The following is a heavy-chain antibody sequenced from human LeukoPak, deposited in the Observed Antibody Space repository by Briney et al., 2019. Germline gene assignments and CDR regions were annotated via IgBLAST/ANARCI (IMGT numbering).Heavy chain of an antibody. CDR1: GFSFTSAW. CDR3: TTDFSHFDLSSGYCSY. V-gene: IGHV3-15*01. D-gene: IGHD3-3*01. CDR2: IKDNIDGGTT. Sequence: GGSLRLSCVASGFSFTSAWMVWVRQAPRKGLEWVGRIKDNIDGGTTDLAAPVKGRFTISRDDSRSTVYLQMDSLKTEDTAVYYSTTDFSHFDLSSGYCSYWGLGTLVTVSS. J-gene: IGHJ4*02.